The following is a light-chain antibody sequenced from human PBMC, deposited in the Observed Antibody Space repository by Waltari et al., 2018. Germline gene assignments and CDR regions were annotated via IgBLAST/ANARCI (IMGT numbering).Light chain of an antibody. J-gene: IGLJ1*01. Sequence: QHPPGNAPNFIIYVFSKRPPWVPDLCSGSKSVNTSSLTISGLQTEDDADYYCCSDGGSFSSGYVFGSGTKVTVL. V-gene: IGLV2-11*01. CDR2: VFS. CDR3: CSDGGSFSSGYV.